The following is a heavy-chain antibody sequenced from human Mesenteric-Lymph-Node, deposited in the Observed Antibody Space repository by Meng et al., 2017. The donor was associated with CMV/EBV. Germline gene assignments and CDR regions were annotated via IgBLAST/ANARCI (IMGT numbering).Heavy chain of an antibody. V-gene: IGHV1-18*01. Sequence: ASVKVSCKASGYSFTSYDISWVRQAPGQGLEWLGWIDTYDGGSNFAQKVQGRVTLTTDTSTNTAYMELRSLRSDDTAVYFCVRATRRHENSGHWPLFDFWGQGTLVTVSS. CDR2: IDTYDGGS. CDR3: VRATRRHENSGHWPLFDF. CDR1: GYSFTSYD. J-gene: IGHJ4*02. D-gene: IGHD2-21*02.